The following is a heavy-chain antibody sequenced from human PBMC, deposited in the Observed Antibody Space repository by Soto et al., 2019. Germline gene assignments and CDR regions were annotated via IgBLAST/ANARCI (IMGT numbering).Heavy chain of an antibody. CDR3: ARPMVRGVTDYYYYGMDV. Sequence: QVQLVQSGAEVKKPGSSVKVSCKASGGTFSSYAISWVRQAPGQGLEWMGGIIPIFGTANYAQKFQGRVTITADESTSTAYMELSSLRSEDTAVYYCARPMVRGVTDYYYYGMDVWGQGTTVTVSS. V-gene: IGHV1-69*12. J-gene: IGHJ6*02. CDR1: GGTFSSYA. CDR2: IIPIFGTA. D-gene: IGHD3-10*01.